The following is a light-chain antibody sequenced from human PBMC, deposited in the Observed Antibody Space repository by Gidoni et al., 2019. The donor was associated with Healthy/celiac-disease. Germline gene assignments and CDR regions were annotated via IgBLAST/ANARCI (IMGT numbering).Light chain of an antibody. CDR3: QAWDSSVV. J-gene: IGLJ2*01. CDR2: QDS. Sequence: SYELTQPPSVSVSPGQTASITCSGDQLGDKYACWYQQKPGQSPVLVIYQDSKRPSGIPERFSGSNSGNTATLTISGTQAMDEADYYWQAWDSSVVFGGGTRLTVL. CDR1: QLGDKY. V-gene: IGLV3-1*01.